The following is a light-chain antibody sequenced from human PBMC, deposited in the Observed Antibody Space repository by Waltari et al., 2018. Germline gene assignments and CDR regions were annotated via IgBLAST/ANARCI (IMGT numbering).Light chain of an antibody. CDR3: QQRGNLPET. V-gene: IGKV3-11*01. CDR2: DAS. Sequence: SCRASQNVNSFLAWYQQKGGQAPRLLIYDASKRATGIPDRISGSGSGTVFTLTISSLEPEDFAIYYCQQRGNLPETFGRGTRVEMK. J-gene: IGKJ2*01. CDR1: QNVNSF.